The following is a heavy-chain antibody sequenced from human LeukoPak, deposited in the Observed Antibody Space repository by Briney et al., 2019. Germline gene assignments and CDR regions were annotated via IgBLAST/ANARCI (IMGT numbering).Heavy chain of an antibody. CDR1: GFTFSSYA. V-gene: IGHV3-23*01. Sequence: QPGGSLRLSCAASGFTFSSYAMSWVRQAPGKGLEWVSAISGSGGSTYYADSVKGRFTISRDNSKNTLYLQMNSLRAEDTALYYCANLAYCGGDCYSGGAFDIRGQGTMVTVSS. D-gene: IGHD2-21*02. CDR2: ISGSGGST. J-gene: IGHJ3*02. CDR3: ANLAYCGGDCYSGGAFDI.